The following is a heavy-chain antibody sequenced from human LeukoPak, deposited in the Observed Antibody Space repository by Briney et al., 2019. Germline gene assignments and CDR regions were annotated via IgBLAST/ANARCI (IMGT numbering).Heavy chain of an antibody. CDR1: GFTFSIYS. V-gene: IGHV3-21*04. Sequence: GGSLRLSCAASGFTFSIYSMNWVRQAPGKGLEWVSSITGTSTYIYYADSVKGRFTISRDNSKNTLYLQMNSLRAEDTAVYYCAKDQPPTNWGQGTLVTVSS. CDR3: AKDQPPTN. D-gene: IGHD5-12*01. CDR2: ITGTSTYI. J-gene: IGHJ4*02.